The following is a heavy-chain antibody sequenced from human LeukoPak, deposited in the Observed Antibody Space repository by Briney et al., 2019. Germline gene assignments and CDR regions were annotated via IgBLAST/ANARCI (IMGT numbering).Heavy chain of an antibody. V-gene: IGHV4-38-2*01. D-gene: IGHD3-16*02. CDR2: IYHSGST. CDR3: ARGRDYDYVWGSYRPYYFDY. Sequence: SETLSLTCAVSGYSISSGYYWGWIRQPPGKGLEWIGSIYHSGSTYYNPSLKSRVTISVDTSKNQFSLKLSSGTAADTAVYYCARGRDYDYVWGSYRPYYFDYWGQGTLVTVSS. CDR1: GYSISSGYY. J-gene: IGHJ4*02.